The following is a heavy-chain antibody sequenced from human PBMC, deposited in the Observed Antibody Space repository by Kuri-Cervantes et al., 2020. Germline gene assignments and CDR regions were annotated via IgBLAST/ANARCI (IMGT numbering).Heavy chain of an antibody. CDR3: ASPYCSSTSCYENWFDP. CDR2: INHSGST. CDR1: GGSISTNIYY. V-gene: IGHV4-39*07. J-gene: IGHJ5*02. D-gene: IGHD2-2*01. Sequence: SETLSLTCSVSGGSISTNIYYWSWIRQPPGKGLEWIGEINHSGSTNYNPSLKSRVTISVDTSKNQFSLKLSSVTAADTAVYYCASPYCSSTSCYENWFDPWGQGTLVTVSS.